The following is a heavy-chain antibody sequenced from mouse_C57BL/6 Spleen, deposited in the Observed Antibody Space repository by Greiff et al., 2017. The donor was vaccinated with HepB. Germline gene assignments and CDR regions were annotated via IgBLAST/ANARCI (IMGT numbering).Heavy chain of an antibody. Sequence: VQLQQSGPELVKPGASVKMSCRASGYTFTDYNMHWVKQSHGKSLEWIGYINPNNGGTSYNQKFKGKATLTVNKSSSTAYMELRSLTSEDSAVYYCARSDYYGSLYCFDYWGQGTTLTVSS. CDR2: INPNNGGT. CDR1: GYTFTDYN. V-gene: IGHV1-22*01. J-gene: IGHJ2*01. CDR3: ARSDYYGSLYCFDY. D-gene: IGHD1-1*01.